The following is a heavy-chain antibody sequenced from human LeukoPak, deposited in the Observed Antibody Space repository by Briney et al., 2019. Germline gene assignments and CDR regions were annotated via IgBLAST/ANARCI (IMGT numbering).Heavy chain of an antibody. CDR2: ISSGGSTI. Sequence: PGGSLRLSCAASGFTFSSYEMNWVRQAPGKGLEWVSYISSGGSTIYYADSVKGRFTISRDDAKNSLYLQMNSLRAEDTAVYYCARDNDYGDYLVYWGQGTLVTVSS. D-gene: IGHD4-17*01. CDR3: ARDNDYGDYLVY. CDR1: GFTFSSYE. V-gene: IGHV3-48*03. J-gene: IGHJ4*02.